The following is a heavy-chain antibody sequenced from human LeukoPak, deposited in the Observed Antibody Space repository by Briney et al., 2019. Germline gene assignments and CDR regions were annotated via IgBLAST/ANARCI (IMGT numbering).Heavy chain of an antibody. Sequence: GGSLRLSCAASGFTFSSFGMHWVRQAPGKGLEWVAVIWYDGGHKYYADSVKGRFSISRDNPKNTLYLQMSSLRAEDTAVYYCARDRDHDSANFDYWGQGTLVTVSS. J-gene: IGHJ4*02. CDR1: GFTFSSFG. CDR2: IWYDGGHK. V-gene: IGHV3-33*01. D-gene: IGHD3-22*01. CDR3: ARDRDHDSANFDY.